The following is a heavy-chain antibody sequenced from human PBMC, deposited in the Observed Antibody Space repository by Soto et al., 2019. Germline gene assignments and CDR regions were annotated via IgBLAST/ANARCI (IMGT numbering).Heavy chain of an antibody. D-gene: IGHD3-22*01. CDR1: GYTFTSYY. J-gene: IGHJ4*02. CDR3: ARLTLAQDSSGYHIFDY. CDR2: INPTSST. V-gene: IGHV1-46*01. Sequence: ASVKVSCKASGYTFTSYYMHWVRQAPGQGLEWMGIINPTSSTSYAQKFQGRVTMTRDTSINTAYLEWSSLKASDSAMYYCARLTLAQDSSGYHIFDYWGLGTLVTVSS.